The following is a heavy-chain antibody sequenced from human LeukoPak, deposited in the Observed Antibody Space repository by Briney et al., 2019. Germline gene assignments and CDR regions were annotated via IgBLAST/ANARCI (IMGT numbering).Heavy chain of an antibody. CDR2: INHSGST. CDR3: ARVTYYYESSGYRPASNFDY. V-gene: IGHV4-34*01. Sequence: SETLSLTCAVYGGSFSGYYWSWIRQPPGKGLEWIGEINHSGSTNYNPSLKSRVTISVDTSKNQFSLKLSSVTAADTAVYYCARVTYYYESSGYRPASNFDYGAREPWSPSPQ. CDR1: GGSFSGYY. J-gene: IGHJ4*02. D-gene: IGHD3-22*01.